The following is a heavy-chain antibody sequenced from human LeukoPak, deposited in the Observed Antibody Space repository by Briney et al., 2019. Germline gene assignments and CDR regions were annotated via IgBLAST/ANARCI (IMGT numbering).Heavy chain of an antibody. CDR2: IYYSGST. Sequence: SETLSLTCTVSGGSISSYYWSWIRQPPGKGLEWIGYIYYSGSTNYNPSLKSRVTISVDTSKNQFSLKLSSVTAADTAVYYCARDQAFGGVIVKGHWGQGTLVTVSS. J-gene: IGHJ4*02. CDR1: GGSISSYY. V-gene: IGHV4-59*12. D-gene: IGHD3-16*02. CDR3: ARDQAFGGVIVKGH.